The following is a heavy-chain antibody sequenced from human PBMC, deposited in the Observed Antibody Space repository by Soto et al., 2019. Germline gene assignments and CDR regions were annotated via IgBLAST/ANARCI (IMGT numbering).Heavy chain of an antibody. CDR1: GFTFSNAW. Sequence: EVQLVESGGGLVKPGGSLRLSCAASGFTFSNAWMSWVRQAPGKGLEWVGRIKSKTDGGTTDYAAPVKGRFTISRDDSKTKLELQKNSLKTADTAVYSCTTTGLRHDISGYDSIRPSWGQGTRVTVSS. V-gene: IGHV3-15*01. CDR3: TTTGLRHDISGYDSIRPS. D-gene: IGHD3-22*01. J-gene: IGHJ5*02. CDR2: IKSKTDGGTT.